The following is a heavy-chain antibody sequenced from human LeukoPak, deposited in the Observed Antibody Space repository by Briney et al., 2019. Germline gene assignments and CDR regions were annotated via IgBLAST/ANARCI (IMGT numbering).Heavy chain of an antibody. V-gene: IGHV3-7*01. CDR3: ARDFPRAIYCNNTICSPGFDY. Sequence: GGSLRLSCAASGFTFSSHWMSWVRQAPGKGLEWVANIKPGESERYYVDSVKGRFTISRDNAKNSLFLQMNSLRAEDTAVYYCARDFPRAIYCNNTICSPGFDYWGQGTLVTVSS. CDR1: GFTFSSHW. D-gene: IGHD2-2*01. J-gene: IGHJ4*02. CDR2: IKPGESER.